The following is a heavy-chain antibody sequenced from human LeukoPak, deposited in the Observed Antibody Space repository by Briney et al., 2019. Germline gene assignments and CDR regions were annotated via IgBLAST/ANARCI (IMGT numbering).Heavy chain of an antibody. CDR3: AKDVVPGTY. CDR1: GFTFKTYA. CDR2: ISYDGGLK. Sequence: PGGSLRLSCEASGFTFKTYAMHWVRQAPGKGLEWVAVISYDGGLKFYGDSVKGRFTISRDNSKNTLYLQMNSLRAEDTAVYYCAKDVVPGTYWGQGTLVTVSS. D-gene: IGHD1-7*01. V-gene: IGHV3-30*18. J-gene: IGHJ4*02.